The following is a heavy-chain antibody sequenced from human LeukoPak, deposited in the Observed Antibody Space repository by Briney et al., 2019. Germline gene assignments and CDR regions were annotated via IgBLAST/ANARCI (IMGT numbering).Heavy chain of an antibody. Sequence: GGSLRLSCAASGFTFSSYAMSWVRQAPGKGLEWVSAISGSGGSTYYADSVKGRFTISRDNSKNTLYLQMNSLRAEDTAVYYCARAPHVIVSGFGYWGQGTLVTVSS. CDR1: GFTFSSYA. CDR3: ARAPHVIVSGFGY. CDR2: ISGSGGST. V-gene: IGHV3-23*01. D-gene: IGHD2/OR15-2a*01. J-gene: IGHJ4*02.